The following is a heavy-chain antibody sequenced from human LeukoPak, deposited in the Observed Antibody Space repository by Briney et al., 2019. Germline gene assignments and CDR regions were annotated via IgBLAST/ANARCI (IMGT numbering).Heavy chain of an antibody. J-gene: IGHJ4*02. CDR1: GFTFSSYA. Sequence: PGGSLRLSCAASGFTFSSYAMSWVRQAPGKGLEWVSSTSGSGGTTYYADSVKGRFTISRDNSKNTLYLQMNSLRAEDTAVYYCAKLTTGYYYIFDYWGQGTLVTVSS. V-gene: IGHV3-23*01. D-gene: IGHD3-22*01. CDR3: AKLTTGYYYIFDY. CDR2: TSGSGGTT.